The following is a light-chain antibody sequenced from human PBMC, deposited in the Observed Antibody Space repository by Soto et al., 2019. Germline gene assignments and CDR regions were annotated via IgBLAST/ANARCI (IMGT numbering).Light chain of an antibody. CDR2: GNR. CDR3: QAYDYSLTASV. Sequence: QSVLTQPPSVSGAPGQRVTLSCTGTSSNLGAGYDVHWYQQLPGAAPKLVIFGNRNRPSGVPERFSGSKSGTSASLAITGLQAEDEADYYRQAYDYSLTASVFGGGTKVTVL. J-gene: IGLJ3*02. V-gene: IGLV1-40*01. CDR1: SSNLGAGYD.